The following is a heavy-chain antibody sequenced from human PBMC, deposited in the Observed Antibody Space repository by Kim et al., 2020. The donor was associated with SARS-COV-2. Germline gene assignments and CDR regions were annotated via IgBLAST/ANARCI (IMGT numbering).Heavy chain of an antibody. CDR3: TRDRGWLPQFSSTDAFDI. D-gene: IGHD6-19*01. J-gene: IGHJ3*02. CDR2: IRSKAYGGTT. V-gene: IGHV3-49*03. Sequence: GGSLRLSCTASGFTFGDYAMSWFRQAPGKGLEWVGFIRSKAYGGTTEYAASVKGRFTISRDDSKSIAYLQMNSLKTEDTAVYYCTRDRGWLPQFSSTDAFDIWGQGTMVTVSS. CDR1: GFTFGDYA.